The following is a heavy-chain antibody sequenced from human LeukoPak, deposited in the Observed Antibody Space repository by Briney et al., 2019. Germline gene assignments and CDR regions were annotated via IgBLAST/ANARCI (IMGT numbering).Heavy chain of an antibody. CDR1: GGSISSYY. D-gene: IGHD2-15*01. J-gene: IGHJ6*03. Sequence: SETLSLTCTVSGGSISSYYWSWIRQPPGKGLEWIGYIYYSGSTNYNPSLKSRVTISVDTSKNQFSLKLSSVTAAYTAVYYCARTAYRSGGSCYWGYYYYYMDVWGKGTTVTVSS. V-gene: IGHV4-59*01. CDR3: ARTAYRSGGSCYWGYYYYYMDV. CDR2: IYYSGST.